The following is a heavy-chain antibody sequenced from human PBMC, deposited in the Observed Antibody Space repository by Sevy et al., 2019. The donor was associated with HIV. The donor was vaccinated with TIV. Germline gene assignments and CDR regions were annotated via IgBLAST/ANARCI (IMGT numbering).Heavy chain of an antibody. V-gene: IGHV3-7*04. Sequence: GGSLRLSCAASRFTFSSYWMSWVRQAPGKGLEWVANIKQDGSEKYYVYSVKGRFTISRDNAKNSLYLQMNSLRAEDTAVYYCARGGIEPGPPIYYFDYWGQGTLVTVSS. CDR1: RFTFSSYW. CDR3: ARGGIEPGPPIYYFDY. CDR2: IKQDGSEK. J-gene: IGHJ4*02. D-gene: IGHD2-21*01.